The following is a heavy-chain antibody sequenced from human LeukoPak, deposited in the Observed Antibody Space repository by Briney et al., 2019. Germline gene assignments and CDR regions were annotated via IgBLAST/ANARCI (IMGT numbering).Heavy chain of an antibody. V-gene: IGHV4-34*01. CDR2: INHSGST. CDR3: ASGRAAAGVSGADY. D-gene: IGHD6-13*01. Sequence: SETLSLTCAVYGGSFSGYYWSWIRQPPGKGLEWIGEINHSGSTNYHPSLKSRVTISVDTSKNQFSLKLSSVTAADTAVYYCASGRAAAGVSGADYWGQGTLVTVSS. CDR1: GGSFSGYY. J-gene: IGHJ4*02.